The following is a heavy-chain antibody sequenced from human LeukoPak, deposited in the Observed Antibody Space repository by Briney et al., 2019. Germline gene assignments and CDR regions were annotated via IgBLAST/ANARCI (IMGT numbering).Heavy chain of an antibody. CDR1: GYTFTNYW. J-gene: IGHJ4*02. CDR3: ARFLYGHYSHYFDY. V-gene: IGHV5-51*01. Sequence: GESLRISCKGSGYTFTNYWIGWVRQMPGKGPEWMEIIYPCDSETRYSPSFQGQVTISSDKSISTAYLQWSSLKASDTAMYYCARFLYGHYSHYFDYWGQGTLVTVSS. D-gene: IGHD4-17*01. CDR2: IYPCDSET.